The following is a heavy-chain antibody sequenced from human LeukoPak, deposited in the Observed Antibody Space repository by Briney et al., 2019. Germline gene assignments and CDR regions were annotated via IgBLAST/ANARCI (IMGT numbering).Heavy chain of an antibody. Sequence: GGSLRLSCAASGFTFSSYSMNWVRQAPGKGLEWVSSISSSSSYIYYADSVKGRFTISRDNAKNSLYLQMNSLRAEDTALYYCARDDGWIQFNLWGQGTLVTVSS. D-gene: IGHD5-24*01. J-gene: IGHJ4*02. V-gene: IGHV3-21*04. CDR1: GFTFSSYS. CDR3: ARDDGWIQFNL. CDR2: ISSSSSYI.